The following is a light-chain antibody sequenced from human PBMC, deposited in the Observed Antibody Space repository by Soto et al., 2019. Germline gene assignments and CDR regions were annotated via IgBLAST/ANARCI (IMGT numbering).Light chain of an antibody. CDR2: KAS. CDR3: QQYNSYFT. V-gene: IGKV1-5*03. Sequence: DIPMTQSPSTLSASVGDRVTITCRASQSISSWLAWYQQKPGKAPKLLIYKASSLESGVPSRFSGSGSGTEFTLTISSLQPDDFATDYCQQYNSYFTFGPGTKVDIK. CDR1: QSISSW. J-gene: IGKJ3*01.